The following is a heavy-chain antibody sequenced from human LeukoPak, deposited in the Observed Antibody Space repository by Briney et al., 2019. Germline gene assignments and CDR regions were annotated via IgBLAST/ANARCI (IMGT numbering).Heavy chain of an antibody. CDR3: ARDFPAAGTKDFDY. D-gene: IGHD6-13*01. CDR1: GFTFDDYA. CDR2: ISWNSGRK. V-gene: IGHV3-9*01. J-gene: IGHJ4*02. Sequence: GGSLRLSCAASGFTFDDYAMHWVRQVPGKGLEWVSGISWNSGRKDYADSVKGRFTISRDNANNSLYLQMNSLRAEDTAVYYCARDFPAAGTKDFDYWGQGTLVTVSS.